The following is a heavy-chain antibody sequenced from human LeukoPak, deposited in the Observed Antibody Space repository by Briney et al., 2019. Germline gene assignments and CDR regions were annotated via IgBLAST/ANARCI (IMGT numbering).Heavy chain of an antibody. Sequence: GALRLSCAASGFTFSSYGMHWVRQAPGKGLEWVAVISYDGSNKYYADSVKGRFTISRDNSKNTLYLQMNSLRAEDTAVYYCAKGASSPFYYYYYGMDVWGQGTTVTVSS. CDR2: ISYDGSNK. CDR3: AKGASSPFYYYYYGMDV. J-gene: IGHJ6*02. V-gene: IGHV3-30*18. CDR1: GFTFSSYG. D-gene: IGHD2-2*01.